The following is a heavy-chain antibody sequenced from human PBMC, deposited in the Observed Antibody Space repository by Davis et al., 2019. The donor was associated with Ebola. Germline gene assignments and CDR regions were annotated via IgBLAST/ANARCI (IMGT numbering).Heavy chain of an antibody. D-gene: IGHD4-17*01. J-gene: IGHJ4*02. Sequence: SETLSLTCTVSGDSMSSYCWSWIRQPPGKGLEWIGYICHSGSTNHNPSLKSRVTISVDTSKNQFSLKLNSVTAADTAVYYCARGYGDHSPDYWGQGTLVTVSS. CDR1: GDSMSSYC. V-gene: IGHV4-59*08. CDR2: ICHSGST. CDR3: ARGYGDHSPDY.